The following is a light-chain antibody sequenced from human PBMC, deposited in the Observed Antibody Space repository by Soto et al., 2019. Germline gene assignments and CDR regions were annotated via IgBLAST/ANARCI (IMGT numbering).Light chain of an antibody. CDR3: QQSYSTPLT. CDR2: AAS. V-gene: IGKV1-39*01. J-gene: IGKJ3*01. Sequence: DIQMTQSPSSLSASVGDRVTITCRASQSISSYLNWYQQKPGKAPKLLIYAASSLQSGVPSRFSSSGSGTDFTLAISSLQPEDFATYYGQQSYSTPLTFGPGTKWISN. CDR1: QSISSY.